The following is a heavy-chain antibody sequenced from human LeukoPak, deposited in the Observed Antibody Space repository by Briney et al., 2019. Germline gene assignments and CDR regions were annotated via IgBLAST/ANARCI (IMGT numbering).Heavy chain of an antibody. CDR2: ISASGGST. J-gene: IGHJ4*02. CDR1: GFTFTNYA. Sequence: GGSLRLSCAASGFTFTNYAMTWVRQAPGKGLEWVSGISASGGSTYYADSVKGRFTISRDNSRNKIYLQMNSLRAEDTAVYYCANNWNMDYWGQGTLVTVSS. CDR3: ANNWNMDY. D-gene: IGHD1/OR15-1a*01. V-gene: IGHV3-23*01.